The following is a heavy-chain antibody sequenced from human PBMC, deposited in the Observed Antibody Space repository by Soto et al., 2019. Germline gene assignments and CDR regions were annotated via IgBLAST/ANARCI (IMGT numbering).Heavy chain of an antibody. J-gene: IGHJ5*02. CDR2: IYWDDDK. D-gene: IGHD3-3*01. V-gene: IGHV2-5*02. Sequence: QITLKESGPPLVKPTQTLTLTCTFSGFSLSTSGIGVGWIRQPPGKALEWLALIYWDDDKRYSPSLKNRLTITKDTSREEVVLTMTNVDPVDTATYFCAHMGLRGFWTGRGVNWFDPWGQGTLVIVSS. CDR1: GFSLSTSGIG. CDR3: AHMGLRGFWTGRGVNWFDP.